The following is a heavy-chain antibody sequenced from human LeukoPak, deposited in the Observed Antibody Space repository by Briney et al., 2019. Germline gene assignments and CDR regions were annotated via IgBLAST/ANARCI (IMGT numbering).Heavy chain of an antibody. V-gene: IGHV3-33*08. CDR1: GFTFSSYA. J-gene: IGHJ6*02. CDR3: ARRGRDIVVHGMDA. D-gene: IGHD2-15*01. CDR2: IWYDGSNK. Sequence: PGGSLRLSCAASGFTFSSYAVSWVRQAPRKGLEWVAVIWYDGSNKYYADSVKGRFTISRDNSKNTLYLQMNSLRAEDTAVYYCARRGRDIVVHGMDAWGQGTTVTVSS.